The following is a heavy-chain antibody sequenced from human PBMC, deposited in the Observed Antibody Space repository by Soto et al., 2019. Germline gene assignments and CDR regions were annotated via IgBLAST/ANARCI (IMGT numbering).Heavy chain of an antibody. D-gene: IGHD6-6*01. V-gene: IGHV1-69*13. Sequence: SVKVSCKASGGTFSSYAISWVRQAPGQGLEWMGGIIPIFGTANYAQKFQGRVTITADESTSTAYMELSSLRSEDTAVYYCARGIAARPTLRSYYYYGMDVWGQGTTFTVSS. J-gene: IGHJ6*02. CDR3: ARGIAARPTLRSYYYYGMDV. CDR2: IIPIFGTA. CDR1: GGTFSSYA.